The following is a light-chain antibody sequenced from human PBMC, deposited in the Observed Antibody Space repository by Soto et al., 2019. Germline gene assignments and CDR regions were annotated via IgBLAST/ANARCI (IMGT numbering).Light chain of an antibody. Sequence: EIVMTQSPATLSVSPGEGATLSCRASQSVSSNLAWYQQKHGQAPRLLIYGASTRATGIPARFSGSGSGTEFTLTISSLQSEDFAFYYCQQYNNWPPVTFGQGTKLEIK. CDR3: QQYNNWPPVT. CDR2: GAS. J-gene: IGKJ2*01. CDR1: QSVSSN. V-gene: IGKV3-15*01.